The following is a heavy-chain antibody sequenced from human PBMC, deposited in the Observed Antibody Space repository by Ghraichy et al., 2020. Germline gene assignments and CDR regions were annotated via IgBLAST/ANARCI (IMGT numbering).Heavy chain of an antibody. V-gene: IGHV3-33*01. J-gene: IGHJ2*01. Sequence: GGSLRLSCAAFGFTFSSYGMHWVRQAPGKGLEWVAVIWYDVSNKYYADSVKGRFTISRDNSKNTLYLQMNSLRAEDTAVYYCARDGGGCGGDCVNYWYFDLWGRGTLVTVSS. CDR2: IWYDVSNK. D-gene: IGHD2-21*02. CDR3: ARDGGGCGGDCVNYWYFDL. CDR1: GFTFSSYG.